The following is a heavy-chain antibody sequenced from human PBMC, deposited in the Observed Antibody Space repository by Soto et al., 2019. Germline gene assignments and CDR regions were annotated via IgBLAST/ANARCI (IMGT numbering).Heavy chain of an antibody. CDR1: GFTFNNFH. CDR2: ISDSGSDT. J-gene: IGHJ4*02. V-gene: IGHV3-23*01. Sequence: EVQLLESGGGLVQPGGSLRLSCAGSGFTFNNFHMTWVRHVPGKGLEWVSSISDSGSDTFYADSVRGRFAIYGDNSKSTLYLQMNSLRVDDTAIYYCGKTTYSRSWYFWGQGTLVTVSS. CDR3: GKTTYSRSWYF. D-gene: IGHD6-13*01.